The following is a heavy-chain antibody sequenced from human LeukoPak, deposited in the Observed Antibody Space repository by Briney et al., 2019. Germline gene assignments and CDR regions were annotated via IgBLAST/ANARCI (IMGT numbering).Heavy chain of an antibody. CDR2: ISYDGSNK. D-gene: IGHD3-22*01. CDR1: GLTFSTYA. Sequence: GRSLRLSCAASGLTFSTYAMHWVRQAPGKGLEWVAVISYDGSNKYYADSVKGRFTISRDNSKNTLHLQMNSLRAEDTAVYYCARGGGREVVITDYWGQGTLVTVSS. V-gene: IGHV3-30-3*01. J-gene: IGHJ4*02. CDR3: ARGGGREVVITDY.